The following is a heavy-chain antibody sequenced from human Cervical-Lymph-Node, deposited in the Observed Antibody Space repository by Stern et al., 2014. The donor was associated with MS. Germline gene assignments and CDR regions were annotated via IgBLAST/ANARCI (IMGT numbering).Heavy chain of an antibody. CDR2: IIPILEMT. CDR3: ARDTSVLGIDV. Sequence: VQLVQSGAEVKKPGSSVKVSCKASGDTFTLFTYTWVRQAPGQGLEWMGRIIPILEMTNYAQQFQGRLTITADKPTSTVSMELSSLRSDDTAVYFCARDTSVLGIDVWGQGTLVTVSS. CDR1: GDTFTLFT. D-gene: IGHD3-3*01. J-gene: IGHJ3*01. V-gene: IGHV1-69*08.